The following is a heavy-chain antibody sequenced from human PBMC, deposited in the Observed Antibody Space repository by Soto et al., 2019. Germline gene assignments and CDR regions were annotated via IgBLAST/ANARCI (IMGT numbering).Heavy chain of an antibody. D-gene: IGHD1-1*01. J-gene: IGHJ4*02. Sequence: QVQLQESGPGLVKPSQTLSLTCTVSGGSISSGDYYWSWIRQPPGKGLEWIGYIYYSGSTYYNPSLKSRVTISVDTTKNQFSLNLSSVTAADTAVYHCASQLEQHYFDHWGQGTLVTVSS. CDR1: GGSISSGDYY. CDR2: IYYSGST. CDR3: ASQLEQHYFDH. V-gene: IGHV4-30-4*01.